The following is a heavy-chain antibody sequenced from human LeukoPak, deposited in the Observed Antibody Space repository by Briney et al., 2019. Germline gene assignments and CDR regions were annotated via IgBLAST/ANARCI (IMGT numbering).Heavy chain of an antibody. Sequence: PSGTLSLTCTASGGSISSSYWWSWVRQPPGKGLEWIGEIYHSGSTNYNPSLKSRVTISVDKSKSQYSLKLSSVTAADTAVYYCARKVVPAALSPYYYYMDVWGKGTTVTVSS. CDR1: GGSISSSYW. D-gene: IGHD2-2*01. J-gene: IGHJ6*03. V-gene: IGHV4-4*02. CDR2: IYHSGST. CDR3: ARKVVPAALSPYYYYMDV.